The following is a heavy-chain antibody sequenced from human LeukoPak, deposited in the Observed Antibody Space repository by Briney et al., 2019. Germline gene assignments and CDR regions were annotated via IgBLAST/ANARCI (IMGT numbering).Heavy chain of an antibody. CDR2: IYYSGST. CDR1: GCSISSYY. CDR3: ARAPYSSSWSEGFDI. V-gene: IGHV4-59*12. Sequence: PSETLSLTCTVSGCSISSYYWSWIRQPPGKGLEWIAYIYYSGSTNYNPSLKSRVTISVDTSKNQFSLKLSSVTAADTAVYHCARAPYSSSWSEGFDIWGQGTMVTVSS. D-gene: IGHD6-13*01. J-gene: IGHJ3*02.